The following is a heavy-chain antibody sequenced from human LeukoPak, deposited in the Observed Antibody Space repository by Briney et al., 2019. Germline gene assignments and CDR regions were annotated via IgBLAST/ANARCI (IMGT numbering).Heavy chain of an antibody. CDR1: GGSFSGYY. Sequence: SETLSLTCAVYGGSFSGYYWSWIRQPPGKGLEWIGYIYYSGSTNYNPSLKSRVTISVDTSKNQFSLKLSSVTAADTAVYYCARETLGATDYWGQGTLVTVSS. J-gene: IGHJ4*02. V-gene: IGHV4-59*01. CDR2: IYYSGST. D-gene: IGHD1-26*01. CDR3: ARETLGATDY.